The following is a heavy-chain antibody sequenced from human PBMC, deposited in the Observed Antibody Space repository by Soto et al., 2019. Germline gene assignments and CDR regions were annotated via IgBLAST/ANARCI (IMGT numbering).Heavy chain of an antibody. D-gene: IGHD3-22*01. J-gene: IGHJ4*02. CDR3: SREPKHNYDRSLWNGGFDS. Sequence: QVHLQESGPGLVKPSQTLSLSCTVSGDSISSPHYYWTWIRQPPGKGLEWVGQIYYTGNNFYNPALKSRVAMSVDPSTNHFTLKLASVTDADMAVYFCSREPKHNYDRSLWNGGFDSWGPGTLVTVSS. V-gene: IGHV4-30-4*01. CDR2: IYYTGNN. CDR1: GDSISSPHYY.